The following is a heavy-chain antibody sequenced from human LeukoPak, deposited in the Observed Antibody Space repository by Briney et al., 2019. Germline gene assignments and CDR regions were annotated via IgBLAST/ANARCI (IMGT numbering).Heavy chain of an antibody. CDR2: INSDGSAT. V-gene: IGHV3-74*01. CDR1: GFAFSTYW. J-gene: IGHJ6*02. CDR3: ARDRSYVMDV. Sequence: GGSLRLSCAASGFAFSTYWMHWVRPAPGKGLVWVSRINSDGSATTYADSVKGRFTISRDNAKNTLYLQLNSLRAEDTAVDYCARDRSYVMDVWGQGTTVTVSS.